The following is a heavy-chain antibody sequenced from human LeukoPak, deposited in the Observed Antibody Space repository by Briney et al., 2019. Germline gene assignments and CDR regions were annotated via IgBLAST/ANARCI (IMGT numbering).Heavy chain of an antibody. CDR3: ARGAFD. J-gene: IGHJ4*02. D-gene: IGHD3-16*01. Sequence: GGSLRLSCAASGFTVSSNYMNWVRQAPGEGLEWVSVIYNTGSAYYADSVKGRFTIPRDTSKNTLYLQMNNLRVDDTAVYYCARGAFDWGQGTLVTVSS. CDR1: GFTVSSNY. V-gene: IGHV3-66*01. CDR2: IYNTGSA.